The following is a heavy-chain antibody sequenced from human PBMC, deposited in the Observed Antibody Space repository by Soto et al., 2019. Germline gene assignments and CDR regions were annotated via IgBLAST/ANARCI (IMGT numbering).Heavy chain of an antibody. D-gene: IGHD2-15*01. V-gene: IGHV3-30*03. CDR3: ARSIGGSSYYPPDY. Sequence: QVQLVESGGGVVQPGGSLRLSCAASGFTFSGYGMHWVRQSPGEGLEWVAILANDGSYQYYAESVKGRFTISRDNSKNTLYVQMDSLRPEDTAVYYCARSIGGSSYYPPDYWGQGTLVTVSS. CDR2: LANDGSYQ. J-gene: IGHJ4*02. CDR1: GFTFSGYG.